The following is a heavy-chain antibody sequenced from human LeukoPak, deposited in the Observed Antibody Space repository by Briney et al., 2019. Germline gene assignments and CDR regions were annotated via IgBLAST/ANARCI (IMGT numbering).Heavy chain of an antibody. Sequence: GGSLRLSCAASGFTFSHYAMTWVRQAPGKGLEWVSAISGSGGSISGSGGSTYYADSVKGRFTISRDNSKKTLFLQMNSLRAEDTAVYYCAKEFYFATAVWGQGTTVTVSS. D-gene: IGHD2-15*01. CDR2: ISGSGGSISGSGGST. J-gene: IGHJ6*02. V-gene: IGHV3-23*01. CDR3: AKEFYFATAV. CDR1: GFTFSHYA.